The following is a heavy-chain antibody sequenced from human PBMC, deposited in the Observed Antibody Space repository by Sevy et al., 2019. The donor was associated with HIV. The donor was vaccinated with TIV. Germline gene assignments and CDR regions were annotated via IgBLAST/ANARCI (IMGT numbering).Heavy chain of an antibody. J-gene: IGHJ4*02. D-gene: IGHD2-21*02. Sequence: SETLSLTCTVSGGSISSSSYYWGWIRQPPGKGLEWIGSIYYSGSTYYNPSLKIRVTISVDTSKNQFLLMLSSVTAAATALYYCARNQTELGAYCGGDCYIFDYWGQGTLVTVSS. V-gene: IGHV4-39*01. CDR3: ARNQTELGAYCGGDCYIFDY. CDR2: IYYSGST. CDR1: GGSISSSSYY.